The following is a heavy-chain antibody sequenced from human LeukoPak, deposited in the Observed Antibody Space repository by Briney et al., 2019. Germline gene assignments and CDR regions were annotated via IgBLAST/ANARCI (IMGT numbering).Heavy chain of an antibody. D-gene: IGHD4-11*01. V-gene: IGHV4-59*01. CDR1: GDSISSYY. J-gene: IGHJ6*02. CDR3: ARVVYSHYWPEGMDV. CDR2: ICNSETT. Sequence: PSETLSLTCTVSGDSISSYYWSWLRQPPGKGLEWIGYICNSETTNYNPSLESRVTISEDTSKNQFSLMLTSVTAADTAVYYCARVVYSHYWPEGMDVWGQGTTVTVSS.